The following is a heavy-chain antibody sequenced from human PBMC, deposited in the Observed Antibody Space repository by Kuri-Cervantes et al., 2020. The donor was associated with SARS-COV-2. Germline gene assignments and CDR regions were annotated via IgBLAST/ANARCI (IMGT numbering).Heavy chain of an antibody. Sequence: GGSLRLSCAASGFTFSSYGMHWVRQAPGKGLEWVAFIRYDGSNKYYADSVKGRFTISRDNSKNTLYLQMNSLRAEDTAAYYCAKDMYYDSSGFYDAFDIWGQGTMVTVSS. CDR2: IRYDGSNK. V-gene: IGHV3-30*02. CDR3: AKDMYYDSSGFYDAFDI. CDR1: GFTFSSYG. D-gene: IGHD3-22*01. J-gene: IGHJ3*02.